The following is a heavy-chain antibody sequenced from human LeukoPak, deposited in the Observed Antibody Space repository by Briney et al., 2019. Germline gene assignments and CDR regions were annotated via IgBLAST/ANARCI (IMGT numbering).Heavy chain of an antibody. V-gene: IGHV4-39*07. CDR1: GGSISSSSYY. D-gene: IGHD3-10*01. CDR2: IYYRGTT. Sequence: SETLSLTCTVSGGSISSSSYYWGWIRQPPGKGLEWIGSIYYRGTTYYNPSLKSRVTISVDTSKNQFSLKLSSVTAADTAVYYCARGLRNYYGTGSYFEPFDYWGQGTLVTVSS. CDR3: ARGLRNYYGTGSYFEPFDY. J-gene: IGHJ4*02.